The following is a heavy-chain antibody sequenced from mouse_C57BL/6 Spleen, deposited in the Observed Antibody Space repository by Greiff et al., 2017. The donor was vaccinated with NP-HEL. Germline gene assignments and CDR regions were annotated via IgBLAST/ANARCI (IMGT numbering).Heavy chain of an antibody. Sequence: VKLMESGPGLVQPSQSLSITCTVSGFSLTSYGVHWVRQSPGKGLEWLGVIWSGGSTDYNAAFISRLSISKDNSKSQVFFKMNSLQADDTAIYYCARNGYDYDGWFAYWGQGTLVTVSA. D-gene: IGHD2-4*01. J-gene: IGHJ3*01. CDR2: IWSGGST. CDR3: ARNGYDYDGWFAY. V-gene: IGHV2-2*01. CDR1: GFSLTSYG.